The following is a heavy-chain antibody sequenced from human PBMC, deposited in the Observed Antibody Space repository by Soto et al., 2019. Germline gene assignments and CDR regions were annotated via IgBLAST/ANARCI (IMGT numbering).Heavy chain of an antibody. J-gene: IGHJ4*02. CDR3: ARIEGDCSGGSCYSGGFDY. Sequence: PRGSLRLSCAASGFTFSDYYMTWIRQAPGKGLEWVSYIDNSGTIKYYADSVKGRFTISRDNTKNSLSLQMNSLGAEDTAIYYCARIEGDCSGGSCYSGGFDYWSQGA. CDR1: GFTFSDYY. V-gene: IGHV3-11*01. D-gene: IGHD2-15*01. CDR2: IDNSGTIK.